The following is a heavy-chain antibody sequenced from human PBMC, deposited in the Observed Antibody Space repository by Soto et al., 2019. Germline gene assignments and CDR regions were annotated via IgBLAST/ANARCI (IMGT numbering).Heavy chain of an antibody. CDR2: MSSEGTSK. V-gene: IGHV3-30-3*01. D-gene: IGHD5-12*01. CDR3: ARGNSIEFHHYAMDV. J-gene: IGHJ6*02. CDR1: GFTFKNYA. Sequence: GGSLRLSCAASGFTFKNYAMYWVRQAPGKGLEWVASMSSEGTSKYYGDSVKGRFTISRDNSKNTLYLQMNSLRVEDTAVYYCARGNSIEFHHYAMDVWGQGSTVTVSS.